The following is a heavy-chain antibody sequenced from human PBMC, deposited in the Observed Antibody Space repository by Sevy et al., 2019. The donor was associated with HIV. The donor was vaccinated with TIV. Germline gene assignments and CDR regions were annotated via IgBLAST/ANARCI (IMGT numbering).Heavy chain of an antibody. CDR2: IRQDGNEI. CDR1: GFTFDMYW. J-gene: IGHJ4*02. CDR3: ARRYFDL. Sequence: GGSLRLSCDASGFTFDMYWMQWVRQAPGKGLEWVANIRQDGNEIYYAASVRGRLTISRDNAKGSLYLQMNNLRVEDTAAYYWARRYFDLWGQGTLVTVSS. V-gene: IGHV3-7*03.